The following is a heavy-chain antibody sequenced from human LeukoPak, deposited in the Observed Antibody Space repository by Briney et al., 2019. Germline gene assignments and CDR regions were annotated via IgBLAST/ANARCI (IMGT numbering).Heavy chain of an antibody. CDR1: GFTFSRYG. V-gene: IGHV3-30*02. D-gene: IGHD6-13*01. CDR3: AKDPLIAAAATSYYFDY. J-gene: IGHJ4*02. Sequence: GGALRLSCAASGFTFSRYGMHLVRQAPGKGLEWVAFIRYDGSNKYYADSVKGRFTISRDNSKNTLYLQMNSLRAEDTAVYYCAKDPLIAAAATSYYFDYWGQGTLVTVSS. CDR2: IRYDGSNK.